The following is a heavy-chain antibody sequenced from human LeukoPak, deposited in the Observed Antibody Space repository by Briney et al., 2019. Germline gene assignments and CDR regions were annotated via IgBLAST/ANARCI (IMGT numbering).Heavy chain of an antibody. Sequence: HGGSLRLSCAASGFTFSSYAMSWVRQAPRPGLEWVSTINNSGGSTYYTDSVKGRFTISRDNSKNTLYLQMNSLRAEDTAVYYCAKRQGASGRIGYFDYWGQGTLVTVSS. CDR1: GFTFSSYA. J-gene: IGHJ4*02. D-gene: IGHD2-15*01. V-gene: IGHV3-23*01. CDR2: INNSGGST. CDR3: AKRQGASGRIGYFDY.